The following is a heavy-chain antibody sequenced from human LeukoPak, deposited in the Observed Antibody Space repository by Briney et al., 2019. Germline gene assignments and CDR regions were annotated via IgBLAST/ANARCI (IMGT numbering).Heavy chain of an antibody. CDR1: GGTFSSYA. J-gene: IGHJ3*02. Sequence: ASVKVSCKASGGTFSSYAISWVRQAPGQGFEWMGGIIPIFGTANYAQKFQGRVTITADESTSTAYMELSSLRSEDTAVYYCASSHLVYDYGDPDAFDIWGQGTMVTVSS. CDR3: ASSHLVYDYGDPDAFDI. CDR2: IIPIFGTA. V-gene: IGHV1-69*13. D-gene: IGHD4-17*01.